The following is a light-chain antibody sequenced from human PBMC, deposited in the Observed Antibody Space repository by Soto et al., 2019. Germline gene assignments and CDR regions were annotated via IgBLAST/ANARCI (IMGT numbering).Light chain of an antibody. CDR3: QQRFNWPRFT. CDR1: QSVSSY. V-gene: IGKV3-11*01. J-gene: IGKJ2*01. CDR2: DAS. Sequence: EMVLTQSPATLSLSPGERATLSCRASQSVSSYLAWYQQKPGQAPRLLIYDASNRATGIPARFSGGGSGTDFTLTISSLEPEDFAVYYCQQRFNWPRFTFGQGTKLEIK.